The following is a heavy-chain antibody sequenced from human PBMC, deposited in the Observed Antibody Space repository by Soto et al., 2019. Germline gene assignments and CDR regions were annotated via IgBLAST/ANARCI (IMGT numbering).Heavy chain of an antibody. CDR2: IIPISGTT. Sequence: SVKVSCKASGGTFSAHAIIWVRQAPGHGLEWMGGIIPISGTTYYTQKFQGRVTITADEPTSTAFMELSSLKSEDTAVFYCARGYCSGGNCYSGMDVWGQGTMVTVSS. V-gene: IGHV1-69*13. J-gene: IGHJ6*02. D-gene: IGHD2-15*01. CDR1: GGTFSAHA. CDR3: ARGYCSGGNCYSGMDV.